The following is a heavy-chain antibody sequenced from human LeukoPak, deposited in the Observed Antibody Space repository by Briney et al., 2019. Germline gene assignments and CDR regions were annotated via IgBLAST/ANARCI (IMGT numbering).Heavy chain of an antibody. CDR1: RFTFTRHA. D-gene: IGHD3-10*01. CDR3: VRGDDIGKHPTRAYYFDI. V-gene: IGHV3-23*01. J-gene: IGHJ4*02. Sequence: GSLRLSCAASRFTFTRHAMSWVRQAPGKGLEWVSTTGLESVHTLCADSVQGRFTVSRDNSRNTLDLQMDNLTVDDTAIYYCVRGDDIGKHPTRAYYFDIWGQGTLVSVSS. CDR2: TGLESVHT.